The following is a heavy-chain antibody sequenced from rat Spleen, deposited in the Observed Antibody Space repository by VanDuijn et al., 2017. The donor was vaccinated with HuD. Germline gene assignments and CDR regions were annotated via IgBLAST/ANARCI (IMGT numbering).Heavy chain of an antibody. V-gene: IGHV5-29*01. CDR3: ARQDYGGPHY. D-gene: IGHD1-11*01. CDR2: ISYDGSST. Sequence: EVQLVESDGGLVQPGRSLKLSCAASGFTFSDYYMAWVRQAPTRGLDWVATISYDGSSTYYRDSVKGRFTISRDNAKSTLYLQMDSLRSEDTATYYCARQDYGGPHYWGQGVMVTVSS. J-gene: IGHJ2*01. CDR1: GFTFSDYY.